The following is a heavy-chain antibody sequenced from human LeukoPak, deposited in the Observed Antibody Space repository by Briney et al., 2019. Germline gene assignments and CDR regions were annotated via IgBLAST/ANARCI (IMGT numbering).Heavy chain of an antibody. J-gene: IGHJ4*02. V-gene: IGHV3-48*03. CDR2: INNRGDHT. Sequence: GGSLRLSCVASGLAFTDYEMNWVRQAPGKGLEWLSYINNRGDHTHYIASVRGRFIISRDNAQKSLFLQMNSLRVEDTAVYYCARAPKWSYTGYVGQWGQGTLVTVSS. CDR1: GLAFTDYE. D-gene: IGHD5-12*01. CDR3: ARAPKWSYTGYVGQ.